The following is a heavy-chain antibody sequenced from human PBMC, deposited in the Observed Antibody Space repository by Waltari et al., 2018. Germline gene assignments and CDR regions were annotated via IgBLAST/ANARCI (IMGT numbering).Heavy chain of an antibody. V-gene: IGHV3-30-3*01. CDR2: ISYEGSRE. CDR1: GFIFSSYT. CDR3: TRSLRFPLYYFDP. J-gene: IGHJ4*02. Sequence: QVQLVESGGGVVQPGRSLRLSCAASGFIFSSYTMQWVRQAPGKGLESLAVISYEGSREYCDSVKGRFSVSRDNSKNTLYRQMNSLRPEDTAMYYCTRSLRFPLYYFDPWGQGTLVTVSS.